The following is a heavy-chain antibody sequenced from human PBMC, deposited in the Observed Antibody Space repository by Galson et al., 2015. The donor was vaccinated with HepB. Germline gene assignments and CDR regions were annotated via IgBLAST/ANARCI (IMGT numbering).Heavy chain of an antibody. D-gene: IGHD4-23*01. V-gene: IGHV3-30*04. J-gene: IGHJ4*02. CDR1: GFTFSSYA. CDR3: ARAREYGGFDY. Sequence: SLRLSCAASGFTFSSYAMHWVRQAPGKGLEWVAVISYDGSNKYYADSVKGRFTISRDNSKNTLYLQMNSLRAEDTAVYYCARAREYGGFDYWGQGTLVTVSS. CDR2: ISYDGSNK.